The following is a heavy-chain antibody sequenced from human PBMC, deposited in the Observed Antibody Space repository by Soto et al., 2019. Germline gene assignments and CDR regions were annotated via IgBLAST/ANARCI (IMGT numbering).Heavy chain of an antibody. J-gene: IGHJ4*01. D-gene: IGHD1-26*01. Sequence: GGSLRLSCAASGFTFSSYAMSWVRQAPGKGLEWVANINRDGSVEYYVDSLKDRFTISRDNAKNSLYLQMNRLRADDTAVYYCARDISAVGATLYFDYWGHGTLVTVSS. V-gene: IGHV3-7*01. CDR1: GFTFSSYA. CDR2: INRDGSVE. CDR3: ARDISAVGATLYFDY.